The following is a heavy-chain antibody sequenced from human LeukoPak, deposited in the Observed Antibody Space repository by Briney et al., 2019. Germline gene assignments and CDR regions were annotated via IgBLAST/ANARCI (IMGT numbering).Heavy chain of an antibody. D-gene: IGHD6-13*01. Sequence: PSETLSLTCTVSGGSVSSDNYYWSWIRQPPGKGLEWIGYIYYSGSTNYNPSLKSRVSISVDTSKNQFSLKLSSVTAADTAVYYCARGNKNIAAAVVDYWGQGTLVTVSS. CDR2: IYYSGST. V-gene: IGHV4-61*01. CDR1: GGSVSSDNYY. CDR3: ARGNKNIAAAVVDY. J-gene: IGHJ4*02.